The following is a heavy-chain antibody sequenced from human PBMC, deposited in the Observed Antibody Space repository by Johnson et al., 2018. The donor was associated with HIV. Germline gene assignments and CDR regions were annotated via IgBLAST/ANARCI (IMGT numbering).Heavy chain of an antibody. J-gene: IGHJ3*02. CDR1: GITFDDYG. CDR3: ARIDYSNYEEAFDI. D-gene: IGHD4-11*01. CDR2: INWNGGRT. Sequence: EVQLVESGGGVVRPGGSMRLSCAASGITFDDYGMSWVRQAPGKGLEWVSGINWNGGRTGYVDSMKGRFTISRDNSKNTLYLQMNSLRAEDTAVYYCARIDYSNYEEAFDIWGQGTMVTVSS. V-gene: IGHV3-20*04.